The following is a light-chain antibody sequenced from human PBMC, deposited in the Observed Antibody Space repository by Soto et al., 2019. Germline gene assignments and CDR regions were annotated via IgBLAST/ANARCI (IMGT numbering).Light chain of an antibody. CDR2: GAS. CDR3: QQYGSSGT. V-gene: IGKV3-20*01. CDR1: QSVSNNY. J-gene: IGKJ1*01. Sequence: EIGLTKSPCSRSRSPGERATLSCRASQSVSNNYLAWYQQKPGPAPRLLIYGASNRATGIPDRFSGSGSGTDFPLTISRLAPEDFAVYYCQQYGSSGTFGQGTKVDIK.